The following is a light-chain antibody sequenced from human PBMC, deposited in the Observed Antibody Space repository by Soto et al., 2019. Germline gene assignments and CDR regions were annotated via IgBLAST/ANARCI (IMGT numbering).Light chain of an antibody. CDR2: EVS. CDR3: SSYAGSNNWV. CDR1: SSDVGGYKY. Sequence: QSALPQPPSASGSPGQSVTISCTGTSSDVGGYKYVSWYQQHPGKAPKLMIYEVSKRPSGVPDRFSGSKSGNTASLTVSGLQAEDEADYYCSSYAGSNNWVFVGGTKVTVL. V-gene: IGLV2-8*01. J-gene: IGLJ3*02.